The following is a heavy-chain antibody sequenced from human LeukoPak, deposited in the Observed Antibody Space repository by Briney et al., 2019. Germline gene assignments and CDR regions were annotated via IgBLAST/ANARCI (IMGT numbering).Heavy chain of an antibody. Sequence: SETLSLTCAVYGGSFSGYYWSWIRQPPGKGPEWIGEINHSGSTNYNPSLKSRVTISVDTSKNQFSLKLSSVTAADTAVYYCARVGVLDTAMPIYYFDYWGQGTLVTVSS. J-gene: IGHJ4*02. CDR3: ARVGVLDTAMPIYYFDY. D-gene: IGHD5-18*01. V-gene: IGHV4-34*01. CDR1: GGSFSGYY. CDR2: INHSGST.